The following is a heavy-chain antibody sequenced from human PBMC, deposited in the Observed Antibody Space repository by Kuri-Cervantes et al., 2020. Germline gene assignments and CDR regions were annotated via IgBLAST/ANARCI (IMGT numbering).Heavy chain of an antibody. CDR1: KFSFKDYA. J-gene: IGHJ6*04. Sequence: GGSLRLSCVGSKFSFKDYAFHWVRQVPGRGLEWISMITWNSGVIDYADSVKGRFTVSRDNAKNSVFLQMNRLTSEDTALYYCAKDALSGTSNKYYSYFDVWGKGTTVTVSS. V-gene: IGHV3-9*01. CDR3: AKDALSGTSNKYYSYFDV. D-gene: IGHD3-10*01. CDR2: ITWNSGVI.